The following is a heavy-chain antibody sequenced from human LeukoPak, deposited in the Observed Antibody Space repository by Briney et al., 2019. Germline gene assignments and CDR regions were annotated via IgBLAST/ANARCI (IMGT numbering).Heavy chain of an antibody. CDR1: GGSFSGYY. J-gene: IGHJ6*03. D-gene: IGHD2-2*03. V-gene: IGHV4-34*01. Sequence: SETLSLTCAVYGGSFSGYYWSWIRQPPGKGLEWIGEINHSGSTNYNPSLKSRVTISVVTSKNQFSLKLSSVTAADTAVYYCVGIVVVPAASHYMDVWGKGTTVTVSS. CDR3: VGIVVVPAASHYMDV. CDR2: INHSGST.